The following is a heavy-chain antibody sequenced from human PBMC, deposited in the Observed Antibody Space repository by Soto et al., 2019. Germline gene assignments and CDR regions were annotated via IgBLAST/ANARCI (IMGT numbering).Heavy chain of an antibody. Sequence: SETLSLTCTVSGGSISSSSYYWGWIRQPPGKGLEWIGSIYYSGSTYYNPSLKSRVTISVDTSKNQFSLKLSSVTAADTAVYYCARPFFWSGYGDDNYYYGMDVWGQGTTVTVSS. V-gene: IGHV4-39*01. CDR3: ARPFFWSGYGDDNYYYGMDV. J-gene: IGHJ6*02. CDR2: IYYSGST. D-gene: IGHD3-3*01. CDR1: GGSISSSSYY.